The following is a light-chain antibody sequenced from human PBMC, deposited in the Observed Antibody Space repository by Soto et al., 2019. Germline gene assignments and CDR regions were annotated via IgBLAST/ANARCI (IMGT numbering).Light chain of an antibody. CDR2: GTT. CDR3: QQDGSSPPT. V-gene: IGKV3-20*01. CDR1: QTVSGSY. J-gene: IGKJ4*01. Sequence: EIVLTQSPGTVSLSPGETASLSCRASQTVSGSYLAWYQQKPGQAPRLLIYGTTSRATGVPDRFSGGGSGPAFTLTISGLEPEDFALYHCQQDGSSPPTFGGGTKVEIK.